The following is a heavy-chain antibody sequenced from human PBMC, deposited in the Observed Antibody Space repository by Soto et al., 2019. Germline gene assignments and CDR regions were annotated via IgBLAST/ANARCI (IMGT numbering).Heavy chain of an antibody. D-gene: IGHD3-22*01. Sequence: GGSLRLSCAASGFTFSSYSMNWVRQAPGKGLEWVSSISSSSSYIYYADSVKGRFTISTDNAKNSLYLQMNSLRAEDTAVYYCARGHYYDSSGYGAFDYWGQGTLVTVSS. CDR3: ARGHYYDSSGYGAFDY. CDR1: GFTFSSYS. CDR2: ISSSSSYI. J-gene: IGHJ4*02. V-gene: IGHV3-21*01.